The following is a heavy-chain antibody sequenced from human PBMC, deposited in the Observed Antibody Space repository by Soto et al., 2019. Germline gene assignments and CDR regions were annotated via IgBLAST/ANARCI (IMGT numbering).Heavy chain of an antibody. CDR1: GGTFSSYT. J-gene: IGHJ3*02. CDR3: ARDYDILTGYYRDDAFDI. Sequence: QVQLVQSGAEVKKPGSSVKVSCKASGGTFSSYTISWVRQAPGQGLEWMGRIIPILGIANYAQKFQGRVTITADXYTXTXYMELSSLRSEDTAVYYCARDYDILTGYYRDDAFDIWGQGTMVTVSS. V-gene: IGHV1-69*08. D-gene: IGHD3-9*01. CDR2: IIPILGIA.